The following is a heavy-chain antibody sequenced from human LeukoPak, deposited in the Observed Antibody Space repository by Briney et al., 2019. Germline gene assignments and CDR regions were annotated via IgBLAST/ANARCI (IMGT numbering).Heavy chain of an antibody. D-gene: IGHD3-10*01. CDR3: ARDPYGSGNNWFDA. CDR1: GGTFSSYA. Sequence: SVKVSCKASGGTFSSYAISWVRQAPGQGLEWMGGIIPIFGTANYAQKFQGRVTITAGKSTSTAYMELSSLRSEDTAVYDCARDPYGSGNNWFDAWGQGTLVTVSS. J-gene: IGHJ5*02. CDR2: IIPIFGTA. V-gene: IGHV1-69*06.